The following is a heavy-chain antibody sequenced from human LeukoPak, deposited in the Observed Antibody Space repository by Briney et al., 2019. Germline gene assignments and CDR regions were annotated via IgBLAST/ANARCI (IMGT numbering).Heavy chain of an antibody. CDR3: ARDFSSSSTVYYYYYMDV. CDR2: IYYDATT. CDR1: RGSVSTTTYY. D-gene: IGHD6-6*01. J-gene: IGHJ6*03. Sequence: SETLSLTCSVSRGSVSTTTYYWGWIRQPPGKGLEWIASIYYDATTYYNPSLKRRVTISVDTSKNQFSLKLSSVTAADTAIYYCARDFSSSSTVYYYYYMDVWGKGTTVTVSS. V-gene: IGHV4-39*07.